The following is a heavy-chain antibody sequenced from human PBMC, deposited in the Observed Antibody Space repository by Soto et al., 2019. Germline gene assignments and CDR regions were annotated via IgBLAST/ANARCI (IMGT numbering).Heavy chain of an antibody. Sequence: WASVKVSCKTSGYTFTDYAIHCVRQAPGQTLEWLGWIAAGNGNTRFSQKFQDRVTITRDTSATTAYMELTSLRSEDTAVYYCAKGSRMWTPDYWGQGTLVTVSS. CDR3: AKGSRMWTPDY. CDR2: IAAGNGNT. V-gene: IGHV1-3*01. J-gene: IGHJ4*02. CDR1: GYTFTDYA. D-gene: IGHD2-21*01.